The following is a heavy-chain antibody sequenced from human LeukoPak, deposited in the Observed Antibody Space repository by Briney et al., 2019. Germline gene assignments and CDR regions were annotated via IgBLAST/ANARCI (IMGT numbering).Heavy chain of an antibody. CDR2: IIPIFGTA. CDR1: GGTFSSYA. CDR3: ARSSGPYYYDSSGYGY. J-gene: IGHJ4*02. Sequence: GASVKVSCKASGGTFSSYAISWVRQAPGQGLEWMGGIIPIFGTANYAQKFQGRVTITADESTSTAYMELSSLRSEDTAVYYCARSSGPYYYDSSGYGYWGQGTLVTVSS. D-gene: IGHD3-22*01. V-gene: IGHV1-69*13.